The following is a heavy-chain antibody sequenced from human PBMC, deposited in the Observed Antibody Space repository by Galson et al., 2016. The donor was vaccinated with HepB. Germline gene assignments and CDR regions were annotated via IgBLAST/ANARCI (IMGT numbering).Heavy chain of an antibody. CDR2: ILYDGSHH. D-gene: IGHD4-17*01. V-gene: IGHV3-30*18. Sequence: SLRLSCAVSGFTFSSSGMHWVRQAPGKGLEWVAVILYDGSHHYYRDSVEGRSTGSRDNSKNTLYLQMNSLRSEDTAVYFCEKGEGRGYLDDSRDYTSVAYWGQGTLVTVSS. J-gene: IGHJ4*02. CDR3: EKGEGRGYLDDSRDYTSVAY. CDR1: GFTFSSSG.